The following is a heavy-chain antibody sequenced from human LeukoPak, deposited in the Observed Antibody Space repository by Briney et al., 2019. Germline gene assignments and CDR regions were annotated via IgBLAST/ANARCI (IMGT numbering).Heavy chain of an antibody. CDR3: ARGHDSSGYRIDY. CDR1: GGSFRGYY. J-gene: IGHJ4*02. Sequence: SETLSLTCAVYGGSFRGYYWSWIRQPPGKGLEWIGEINHSGSTNYNPSLKSRVTISVDTSKNQFSLKLSSVTAADTAVYYCARGHDSSGYRIDYWGQGTLVTVSS. V-gene: IGHV4-34*01. CDR2: INHSGST. D-gene: IGHD3-22*01.